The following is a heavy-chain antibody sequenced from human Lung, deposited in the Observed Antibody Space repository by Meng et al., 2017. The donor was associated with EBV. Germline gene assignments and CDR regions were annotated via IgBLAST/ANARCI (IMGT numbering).Heavy chain of an antibody. V-gene: IGHV1-3*01. J-gene: IGHJ4*02. Sequence: QVQLVQSGAEAKKPXASVKVPXXVSXYTLTSYAMHWVRQAPGQRLEWMGWINAGNGNTKYSQRFQGRVTITRDTSASTAYMELSSLRSEDTTVYYCARAGYDSSGYYPQPFDSWGQGTLVTVSS. CDR2: INAGNGNT. CDR3: ARAGYDSSGYYPQPFDS. D-gene: IGHD3-22*01. CDR1: XYTLTSYA.